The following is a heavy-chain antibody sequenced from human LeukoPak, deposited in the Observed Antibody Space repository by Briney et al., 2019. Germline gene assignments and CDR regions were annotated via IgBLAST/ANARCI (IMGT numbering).Heavy chain of an antibody. J-gene: IGHJ6*02. Sequence: PSETLSLTCTVSGGSISRYYWSWIRQPPGKGLEWIGYIYYSGSTNCNPSLKSRVTISVDTSKNQFSLKLSSVTAADTAVYYCARASQDDFWSGYYSDYYYYGMDVRGQGTTVTVSS. V-gene: IGHV4-59*01. CDR1: GGSISRYY. D-gene: IGHD3-3*01. CDR3: ARASQDDFWSGYYSDYYYYGMDV. CDR2: IYYSGST.